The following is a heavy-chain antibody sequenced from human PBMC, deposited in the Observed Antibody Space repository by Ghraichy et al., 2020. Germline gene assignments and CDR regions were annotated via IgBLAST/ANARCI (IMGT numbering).Heavy chain of an antibody. CDR2: IIIRGGNT. V-gene: IGHV3-23*01. D-gene: IGHD4-17*01. CDR3: AKNLDYGDGRGDYFDY. CDR1: GFTFSSYA. J-gene: IGHJ4*02. Sequence: GGSLRLSCAASGFTFSSYAMSWVRQAPGKGLQWVSSIIIRGGNTYYADSVNGRFTISRDNSKNTLHLQMSSLRAEDTAVYYCAKNLDYGDGRGDYFDYWGQGTLVTVSS.